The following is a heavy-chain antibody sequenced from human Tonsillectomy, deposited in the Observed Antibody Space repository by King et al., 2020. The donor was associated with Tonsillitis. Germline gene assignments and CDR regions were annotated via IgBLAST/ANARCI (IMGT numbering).Heavy chain of an antibody. CDR2: ISYDGTNK. J-gene: IGHJ4*02. V-gene: IGHV3-30*18. Sequence: VQLVESGGGVVQPGRSLRLSCAASGFTFSSYGMHWVRQAPGKGLEWVAFISYDGTNKNSADSVKGRFTISRDNSKNTLYLQMNSLRAEDTAVYYCANGQYQGVYPFDYWGQGTLVTVSS. CDR1: GFTFSSYG. D-gene: IGHD5/OR15-5a*01. CDR3: ANGQYQGVYPFDY.